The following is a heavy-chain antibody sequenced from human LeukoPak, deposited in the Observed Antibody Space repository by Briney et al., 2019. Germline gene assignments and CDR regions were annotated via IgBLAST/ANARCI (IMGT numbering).Heavy chain of an antibody. CDR2: IYHSGST. Sequence: SETLSLTCTVSGGSISSSSYYWGWIRQPPGKGLEWIGSIYHSGSTYYNPSLKSRVTISVDTSKNQFSLKLSSVTAADTAVYYCARIVVVVAATHAFDIWGQGTMVTVSS. D-gene: IGHD2-15*01. V-gene: IGHV4-39*01. CDR1: GGSISSSSYY. CDR3: ARIVVVVAATHAFDI. J-gene: IGHJ3*02.